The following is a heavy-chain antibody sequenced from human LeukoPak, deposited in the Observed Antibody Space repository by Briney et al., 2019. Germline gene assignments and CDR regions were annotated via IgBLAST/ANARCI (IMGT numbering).Heavy chain of an antibody. Sequence: QPWGSLRLSCAASGFTLSGSAMHWVRQASGKGLEWVGRIRSKANSYATAYTASVKGRFTISRDDSKNTAYLQMNSLKTEDTAVYYCSTRVPNAFDIWGQGTMVTVSS. D-gene: IGHD4/OR15-4a*01. CDR1: GFTLSGSA. CDR2: IRSKANSYAT. J-gene: IGHJ3*02. CDR3: STRVPNAFDI. V-gene: IGHV3-73*01.